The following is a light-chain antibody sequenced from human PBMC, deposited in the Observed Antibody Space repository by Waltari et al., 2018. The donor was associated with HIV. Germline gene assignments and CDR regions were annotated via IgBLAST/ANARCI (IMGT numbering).Light chain of an antibody. Sequence: EIVLTQSPGTLPLSPGERATLSCRASQSVNSNFLAWYQQRAGQAPRLLIYGASSRATGIPDRFSGSGSGTDFTLTISRLEPEDSAVYYCQHYGRSPPMYTFGQGTKLEIK. CDR1: QSVNSNF. CDR2: GAS. CDR3: QHYGRSPPMYT. J-gene: IGKJ2*01. V-gene: IGKV3-20*01.